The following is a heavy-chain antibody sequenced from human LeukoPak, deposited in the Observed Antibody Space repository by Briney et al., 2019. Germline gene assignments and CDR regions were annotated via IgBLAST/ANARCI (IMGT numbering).Heavy chain of an antibody. J-gene: IGHJ6*02. CDR1: GGSISSYY. CDR3: ARHVKTEEKVYYYYGMDV. CDR2: IYYSGST. D-gene: IGHD2-21*02. Sequence: SETLSLTCTASGGSISSYYWSWIRQPPGKGLEWIGYIYYSGSTNYNPSLKSRVTISVDTSKNQFSLKLSSVTAADTAVYYCARHVKTEEKVYYYYGMDVWGQGTTVTVSS. V-gene: IGHV4-59*08.